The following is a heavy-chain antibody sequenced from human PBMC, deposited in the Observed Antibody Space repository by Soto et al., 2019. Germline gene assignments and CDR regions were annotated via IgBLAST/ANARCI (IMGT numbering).Heavy chain of an antibody. D-gene: IGHD3-22*01. CDR1: GYTFTSYG. Sequence: ASVKVSCKAPGYTFTSYGINWVRQAPGRGLEWMGWINPGNGNTKYSQQFQGRVIIDRDTSASTAYRELRSLRSEDTAVYYCARAAFFDSCNYLAYWGQGTLVTVSS. CDR2: INPGNGNT. J-gene: IGHJ1*01. CDR3: ARAAFFDSCNYLAY. V-gene: IGHV1-3*01.